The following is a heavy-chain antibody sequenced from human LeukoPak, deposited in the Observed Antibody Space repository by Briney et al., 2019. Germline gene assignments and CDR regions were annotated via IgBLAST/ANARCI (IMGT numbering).Heavy chain of an antibody. D-gene: IGHD2-15*01. CDR1: GYTFTSYY. CDR2: INPSGGST. J-gene: IGHJ4*02. Sequence: ASVKVSCKASGYTFTSYYMHWVRQAPGQGLEWMGIINPSGGSTSYAQKFQGRVTMTRDTSTSTVYMELSSLRSEDTAVYYCASAPLGYCSGGSCYLLHYWGQGTLVTVSS. CDR3: ASAPLGYCSGGSCYLLHY. V-gene: IGHV1-46*01.